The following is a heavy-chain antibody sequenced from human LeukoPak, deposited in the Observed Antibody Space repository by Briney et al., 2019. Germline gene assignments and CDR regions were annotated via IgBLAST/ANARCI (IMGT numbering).Heavy chain of an antibody. J-gene: IGHJ5*02. Sequence: PSETLSLTCALYGGSFSGYYWSWIRQPPGKGLEWIGEINHSGSTNYNPSLKSRVTISVDTSKNQFSLKLSSVTAADTAVYYCARGLGYFDWFPRWFDPWGQGTLVTVSS. V-gene: IGHV4-34*01. D-gene: IGHD3-9*01. CDR3: ARGLGYFDWFPRWFDP. CDR2: INHSGST. CDR1: GGSFSGYY.